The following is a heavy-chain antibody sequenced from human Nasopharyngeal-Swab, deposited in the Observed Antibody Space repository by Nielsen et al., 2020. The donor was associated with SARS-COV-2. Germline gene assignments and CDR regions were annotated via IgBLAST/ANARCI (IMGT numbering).Heavy chain of an antibody. CDR2: IYQSGNT. J-gene: IGHJ6*03. Sequence: VRQAPGKGLEWIGEIYQSGNTNYNPSLKSRVSISLDKSKNQFSLNLTSVTAADTAVYYCATSGSPVTAGVNMDVWGKGTTVTVSS. D-gene: IGHD6-13*01. V-gene: IGHV4-4*02. CDR3: ATSGSPVTAGVNMDV.